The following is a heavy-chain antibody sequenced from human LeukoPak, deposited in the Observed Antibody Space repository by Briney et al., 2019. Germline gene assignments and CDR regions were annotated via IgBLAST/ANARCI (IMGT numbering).Heavy chain of an antibody. CDR3: ARLRPYYYGSVDY. V-gene: IGHV4-59*08. J-gene: IGHJ4*02. D-gene: IGHD3-10*01. CDR1: GGSISSYY. CDR2: IYYSGST. Sequence: SETLSLTCTVSGGSISSYYWSWIRQPPGKGLEWIGYIYYSGSTYYNPSLKSRVTISVDTSKNQFSLKLSPVTAADTAVYYCARLRPYYYGSVDYWGQGTLVTVSS.